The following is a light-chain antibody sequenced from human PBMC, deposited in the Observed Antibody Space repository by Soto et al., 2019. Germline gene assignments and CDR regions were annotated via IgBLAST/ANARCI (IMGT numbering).Light chain of an antibody. CDR2: EVT. CDR3: SSFTNSILV. V-gene: IGLV2-14*01. Sequence: QSALTQPASVSGSPGQSITISCTGTTSDVGSHNFVSWYQQLTGKAPKLLIYEVTNRPSGTSNRFSGSKSGNTASLTISGLQAEDEADYYCSSFTNSILVFGGGTKLTVL. J-gene: IGLJ3*02. CDR1: TSDVGSHNF.